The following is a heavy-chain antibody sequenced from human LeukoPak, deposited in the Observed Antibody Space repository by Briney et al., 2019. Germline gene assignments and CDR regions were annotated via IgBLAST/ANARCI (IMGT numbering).Heavy chain of an antibody. D-gene: IGHD3-10*01. V-gene: IGHV1-2*02. Sequence: ASVKVSCKASGYTFTGYYMHWVRQAPGQGLEWMGWINPNSGGTNYAQKFQGRVTMTRDTSISTAYMELSRLRSDDTAVYYCARDHVVRGVVWDYWGQGTLVTVPS. CDR2: INPNSGGT. CDR3: ARDHVVRGVVWDY. J-gene: IGHJ4*02. CDR1: GYTFTGYY.